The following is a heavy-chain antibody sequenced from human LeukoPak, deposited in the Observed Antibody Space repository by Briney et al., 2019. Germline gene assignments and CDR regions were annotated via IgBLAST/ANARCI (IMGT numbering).Heavy chain of an antibody. D-gene: IGHD3-16*01. CDR2: INHSGST. Sequence: SETLSLTCAVYGGSFSGYYWSWIRQPPGKGLEWIGEINHSGSTNYNPSLKSRVTISVDTSKNQFSLKLSSVTAADTAVYYCARGVGELDDYWGQGTLVTVSS. CDR3: ARGVGELDDY. V-gene: IGHV4-34*01. J-gene: IGHJ4*02. CDR1: GGSFSGYY.